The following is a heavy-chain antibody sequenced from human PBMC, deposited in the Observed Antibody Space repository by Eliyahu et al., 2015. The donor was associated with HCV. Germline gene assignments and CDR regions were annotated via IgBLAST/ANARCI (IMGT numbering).Heavy chain of an antibody. Sequence: EVQLVESGGGVVQPGGSLXLSXXXSGFPFYLYTMYWVRXGPGKGLEWVSLISGDGGNTDYADSVKGRFTISRDNSEETLYLRMNSLTPEDTGFYYCAKGHRDQGIEAQRKKEYWGQGILVTVSA. CDR1: GFPFYLYT. D-gene: IGHD2/OR15-2a*01. J-gene: IGHJ4*02. CDR3: AKGHRDQGIEAQRKKEY. CDR2: ISGDGGNT. V-gene: IGHV3-43*02.